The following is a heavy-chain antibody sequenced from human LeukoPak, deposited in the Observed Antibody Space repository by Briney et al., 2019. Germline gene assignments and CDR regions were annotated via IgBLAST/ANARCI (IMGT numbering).Heavy chain of an antibody. V-gene: IGHV4-39*07. CDR1: GGSISSSSYY. CDR2: IYYSGST. CDR3: ARGSNYYGSSNWFDP. Sequence: SETLSLTCTVSGGSISSSSYYWGWIRQPPGKGLEWIGSIYYSGSTYYNPSLKSRVTISVDRSKNQFSLKLSSVTAADTAVYYCARGSNYYGSSNWFDPWGQGTLVTVSS. J-gene: IGHJ5*02. D-gene: IGHD3-10*01.